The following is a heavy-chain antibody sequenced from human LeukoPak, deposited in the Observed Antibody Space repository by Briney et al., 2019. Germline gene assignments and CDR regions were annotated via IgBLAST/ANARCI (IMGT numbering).Heavy chain of an antibody. V-gene: IGHV3-74*01. CDR2: INSDGSAT. D-gene: IGHD4-23*01. J-gene: IGHJ4*02. CDR3: ARGRPHGNDY. CDR1: GFTFGSPW. Sequence: GGSLRLSCAASGFTFGSPWMHWVRQAPGKGLVWVSRINSDGSATAYADSVKGRFSISRDNAKNTLYLQMNSLRVEDTAVYYCARGRPHGNDYWGQGTLVTVSS.